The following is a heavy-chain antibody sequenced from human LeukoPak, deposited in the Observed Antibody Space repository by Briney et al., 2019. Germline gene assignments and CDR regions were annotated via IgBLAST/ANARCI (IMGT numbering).Heavy chain of an antibody. J-gene: IGHJ4*02. V-gene: IGHV3-23*01. CDR3: AKDLYGDYDLDC. Sequence: PGASLRLSCAASGFTFNNYAMNWVRQAPGKGLEWVSYITSSGSTYYSDSVKGRFTISRDNSKISLYLKMNSLRAEDTAIYYCAKDLYGDYDLDCWDRGTLVIVSS. D-gene: IGHD4-17*01. CDR1: GFTFNNYA. CDR2: ITSSGST.